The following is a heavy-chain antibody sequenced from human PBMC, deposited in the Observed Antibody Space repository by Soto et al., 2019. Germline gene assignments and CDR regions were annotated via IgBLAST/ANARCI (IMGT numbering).Heavy chain of an antibody. D-gene: IGHD3-22*01. Sequence: KASETLSLTFAVYGGSFSGHSWTWIRQSPGKGLEWIGDINHSGRVNYSPSLKSRVTISLDTSKNQFSLTLSAVTAADTAMYYCSTRAYDTNGYYRFDPWGQGTLVTVSS. CDR2: INHSGRV. CDR1: GGSFSGHS. V-gene: IGHV4-34*01. J-gene: IGHJ5*01. CDR3: STRAYDTNGYYRFDP.